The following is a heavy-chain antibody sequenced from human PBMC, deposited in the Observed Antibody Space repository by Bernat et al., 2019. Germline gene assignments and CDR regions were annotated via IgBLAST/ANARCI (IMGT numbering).Heavy chain of an antibody. J-gene: IGHJ5*02. Sequence: QVQLVQSGAEVKKPGASVKVFCKASGYTFTNYIMHWVRQAPGQRLEWMGWISAGNGNTKFSQDFQDRVTFTRDTSASTVYMELSSLNSEDTAVYYCAREGFDPWGQGTLVTVSS. V-gene: IGHV1-3*01. CDR2: ISAGNGNT. CDR3: AREGFDP. CDR1: GYTFTNYI.